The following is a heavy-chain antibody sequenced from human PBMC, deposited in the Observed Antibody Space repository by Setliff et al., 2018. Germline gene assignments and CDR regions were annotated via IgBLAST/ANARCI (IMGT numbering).Heavy chain of an antibody. Sequence: ASVKVSCKASGYTFTNYAIHWVRQAPGQRLEWMGWINAGNGDTKYSQDFQGRVTITRDTSASTAYMDLSSLRSDDMAVYYCARGTDYHGSGSYWAKDVWGKGTTVTVSS. V-gene: IGHV1-3*03. D-gene: IGHD3-10*01. CDR3: ARGTDYHGSGSYWAKDV. CDR1: GYTFTNYA. CDR2: INAGNGDT. J-gene: IGHJ6*04.